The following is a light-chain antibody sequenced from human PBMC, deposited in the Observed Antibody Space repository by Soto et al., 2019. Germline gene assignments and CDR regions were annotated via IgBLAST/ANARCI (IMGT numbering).Light chain of an antibody. CDR3: SSYRRGSTYV. J-gene: IGLJ1*01. CDR1: SSDVGGYNY. Sequence: VLTQPASVSGAPGQSITVSCTGTSSDVGGYNYVSWYQQYPGKVPRLMIYDVTNRPSGVSNRFSGSKSGNTASLTISGLQAEDEADYYCSSYRRGSTYVFGTGTKVTVL. CDR2: DVT. V-gene: IGLV2-14*01.